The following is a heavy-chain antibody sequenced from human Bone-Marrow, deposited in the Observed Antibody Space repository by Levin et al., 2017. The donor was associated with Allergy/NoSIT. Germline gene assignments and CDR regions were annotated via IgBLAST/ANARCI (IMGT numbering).Heavy chain of an antibody. CDR3: ASGLLRWYFDY. CDR2: ISGSGGST. Sequence: LSLTCAASGFTFSSYAMSWVRQAPGKGLEWVSAISGSGGSTYYADSVKGRFTISRDNSKNTLYLQMNSLRAEDTAVYYCASGLLRWYFDYWGQGTLVTVSS. J-gene: IGHJ4*02. D-gene: IGHD6-13*01. V-gene: IGHV3-23*01. CDR1: GFTFSSYA.